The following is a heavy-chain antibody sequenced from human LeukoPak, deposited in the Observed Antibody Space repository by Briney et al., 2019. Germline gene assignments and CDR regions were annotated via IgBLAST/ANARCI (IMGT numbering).Heavy chain of an antibody. CDR1: GGTFSNHA. J-gene: IGHJ6*04. V-gene: IGHV1-69*13. CDR2: IIPIFGTA. CDR3: ARATLRCSGGSCYEMDV. Sequence: SVKVSCKASGGTFSNHAVSWVRRAPGQGLEWMGGIIPIFGTANYAQKFQGRVTITADESTSTAYMELSSLRSEDTAVYYCARATLRCSGGSCYEMDVWGKGTTVTVSS. D-gene: IGHD2-15*01.